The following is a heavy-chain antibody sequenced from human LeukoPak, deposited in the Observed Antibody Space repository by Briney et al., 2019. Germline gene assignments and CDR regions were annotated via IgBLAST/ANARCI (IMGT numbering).Heavy chain of an antibody. CDR1: GFTFSSYS. Sequence: GGSPRLSCAASGFTFSSYSMNWVRQAPGKGLEWVSYISSSGRSILYADSVKGRFTVSRDNAKNSLYLQMNNLRAEDTAVYYCGREIPSGSYAPDYWGQGILVIVSS. D-gene: IGHD1-26*01. V-gene: IGHV3-21*05. CDR3: GREIPSGSYAPDY. CDR2: ISSSGRSI. J-gene: IGHJ4*02.